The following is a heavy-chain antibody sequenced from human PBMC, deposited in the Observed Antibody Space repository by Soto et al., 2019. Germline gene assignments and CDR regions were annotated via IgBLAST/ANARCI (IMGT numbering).Heavy chain of an antibody. CDR2: IGSSGANT. CDR1: GFTFSSYA. Sequence: PGGSLRLSCVGSGFTFSSYAMRWVRQAPGKGLEWVSAIGSSGANTYYADSVKGRFTISRDNSKNTVYLQMNSLRAEDTAVYYCAKAFGTYYFDYWGQGTVVTVS. D-gene: IGHD3-10*01. J-gene: IGHJ4*01. CDR3: AKAFGTYYFDY. V-gene: IGHV3-23*01.